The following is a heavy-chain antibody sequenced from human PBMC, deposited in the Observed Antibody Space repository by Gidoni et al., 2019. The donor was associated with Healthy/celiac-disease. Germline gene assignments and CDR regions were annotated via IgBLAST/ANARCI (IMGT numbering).Heavy chain of an antibody. V-gene: IGHV3-64D*06. CDR2: ISSNGGST. CDR1: AFTFSSCA. D-gene: IGHD1-7*01. CDR3: VKDGARTGTVSYDY. J-gene: IGHJ4*02. Sequence: EVQLVESGGDLVQPGWSLGLACSASAFTFSSCAMHWVRPAPGKGLESVSAISSNGGSTYYADSVKGRFTISRDNSKNPLYLQMCSLRAEDTAVYYCVKDGARTGTVSYDYWGQGTLVTVSS.